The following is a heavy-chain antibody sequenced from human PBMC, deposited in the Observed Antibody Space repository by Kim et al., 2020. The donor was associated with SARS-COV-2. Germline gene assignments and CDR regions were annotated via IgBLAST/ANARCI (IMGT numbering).Heavy chain of an antibody. V-gene: IGHV3-21*01. CDR3: ARGRDPMIVVPGAFDI. CDR2: ISSSSSYI. D-gene: IGHD3-22*01. CDR1: GFTFSGYS. Sequence: GGSLRLSCAASGFTFSGYSMNWVRQAPGKGLEWVSSISSSSSYIYYADSLKGRFTISRDNAKNSLYLQMNSLRAEDTAVYYCARGRDPMIVVPGAFDIWGQGTMVTVSS. J-gene: IGHJ3*02.